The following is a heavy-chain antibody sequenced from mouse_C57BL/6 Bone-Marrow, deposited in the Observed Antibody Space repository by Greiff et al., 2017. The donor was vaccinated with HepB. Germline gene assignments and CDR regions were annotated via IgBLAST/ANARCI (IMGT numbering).Heavy chain of an antibody. CDR2: ISNLAYSI. CDR1: GFTFSDYG. Sequence: EVKLVESGGGLVQPGGSLKLSCAASGFTFSDYGMAWVRQAPRKGPEWVAFISNLAYSIYYADTVTGRFTISRENAKNTLYLEMSSLRSEDTAMYYCARGSGYRFAYWGQGTLVTVSA. D-gene: IGHD3-2*02. V-gene: IGHV5-15*04. CDR3: ARGSGYRFAY. J-gene: IGHJ3*01.